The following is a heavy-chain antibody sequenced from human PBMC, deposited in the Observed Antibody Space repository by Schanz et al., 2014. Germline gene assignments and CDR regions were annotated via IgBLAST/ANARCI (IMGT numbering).Heavy chain of an antibody. CDR2: ISSDTSSI. V-gene: IGHV3-48*02. J-gene: IGHJ4*02. CDR1: GFTFSTYS. Sequence: EVQLVESGGGLVQPGGSLSLSCAASGFTFSTYSMNWVRQAPGKGLEWVSYISSDTSSIYYADSVRGRFTISRDNAKNSLYLQMNSLRDEDTAVYYCARGYSNIWSPMAYWGQGTLVAVSS. D-gene: IGHD6-13*01. CDR3: ARGYSNIWSPMAY.